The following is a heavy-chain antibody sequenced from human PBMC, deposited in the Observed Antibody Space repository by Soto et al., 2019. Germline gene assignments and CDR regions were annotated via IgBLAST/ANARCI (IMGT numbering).Heavy chain of an antibody. CDR1: GGTFSSYA. J-gene: IGHJ4*02. CDR2: IIPIFGTA. V-gene: IGHV1-69*12. CDR3: ARDTYGDYDGRFDC. D-gene: IGHD4-17*01. Sequence: QVQLVQSGAEVKKPGSSVKVSCKASGGTFSSYAISWVRQAPGQGLEWMGGIIPIFGTATYAQKFQGRVTITADESTSTAYMELSRQGSGDTAVYDCARDTYGDYDGRFDCWGQGTLVTVSS.